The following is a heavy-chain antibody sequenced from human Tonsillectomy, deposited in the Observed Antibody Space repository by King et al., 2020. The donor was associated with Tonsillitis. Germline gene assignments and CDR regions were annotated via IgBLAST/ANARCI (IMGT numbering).Heavy chain of an antibody. CDR2: ISWNSGSI. D-gene: IGHD5-24*01. Sequence: VQLVESGGGLVQPGRSLRLSCAASGFTFDDYAMHWVRQAPGKGLEWVSGISWNSGSIGYADSVRGRFTISRDNAKNSLYLQMNSLRAEDTALYYCAKSWGMATTLAGAFDIWGQGTMVTVSS. CDR1: GFTFDDYA. J-gene: IGHJ3*02. V-gene: IGHV3-9*01. CDR3: AKSWGMATTLAGAFDI.